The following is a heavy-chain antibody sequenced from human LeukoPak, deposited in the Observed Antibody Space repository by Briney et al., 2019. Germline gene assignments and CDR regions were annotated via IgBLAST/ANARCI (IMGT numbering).Heavy chain of an antibody. J-gene: IGHJ3*02. CDR2: IPYDGSNK. Sequence: GRSLRLSCAASGLTFSSYAMHWVRQAPGKGLEWVAVIPYDGSNKYYADSVKGRFTISRDNSKNTLYLQMNSLRAEDTAVYYCASVAFDIWGQGTMVTVSS. CDR3: ASVAFDI. V-gene: IGHV3-30*04. CDR1: GLTFSSYA.